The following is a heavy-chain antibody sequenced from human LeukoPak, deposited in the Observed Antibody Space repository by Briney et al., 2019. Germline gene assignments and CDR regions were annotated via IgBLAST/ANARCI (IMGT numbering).Heavy chain of an antibody. CDR1: GFTFDDYG. V-gene: IGHV3-20*04. D-gene: IGHD2-15*01. Sequence: GESLKISCAASGFTFDDYGMSWVRQAPGKGLEWVSGINWNGGSTGYADSVKGRFTISRDNAKNSLYLQMNSLRAEDTALYYCARDKVVAAHDSPFDYWGQGTLVTVSS. CDR2: INWNGGST. CDR3: ARDKVVAAHDSPFDY. J-gene: IGHJ4*02.